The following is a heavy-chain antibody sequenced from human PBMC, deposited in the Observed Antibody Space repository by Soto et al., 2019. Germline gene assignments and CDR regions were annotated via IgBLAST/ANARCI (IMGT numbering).Heavy chain of an antibody. V-gene: IGHV3-48*03. Sequence: GGSLRLYCTASGFTFSSYEMNWVRQAPGKGLEWVSYISSSGSTIYYADSVKGRFTISRDNAKNSLYLQMNSLRAEDTAVYYCAREYSSFDYWGQGTLVTVSS. CDR3: AREYSSFDY. CDR2: ISSSGSTI. J-gene: IGHJ4*02. D-gene: IGHD6-13*01. CDR1: GFTFSSYE.